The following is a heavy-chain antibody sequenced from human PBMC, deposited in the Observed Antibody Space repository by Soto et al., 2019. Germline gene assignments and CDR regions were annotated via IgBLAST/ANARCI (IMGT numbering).Heavy chain of an antibody. CDR2: ISAYNGNT. J-gene: IGHJ6*03. CDR1: GYTGISHS. V-gene: IGHV1-18*01. CDR3: SRGEFGGGDRGCGNRDV. Sequence: AAVKVSCKSSGYTGISHSITLVRHSPGQGLEWMGRISAYNGNTNYAQKFQGRVTMTTDTSPSTAYMELVSLRSDDTSFYYFSRGEFGGGDRGCGNRDVGGKGITVTLS. D-gene: IGHD2-21*02.